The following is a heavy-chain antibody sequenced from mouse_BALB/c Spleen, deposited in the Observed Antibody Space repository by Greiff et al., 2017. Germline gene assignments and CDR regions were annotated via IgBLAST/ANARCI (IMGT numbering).Heavy chain of an antibody. J-gene: IGHJ4*01. V-gene: IGHV5-6*01. CDR3: ARYYDNYAMDY. Sequence: EVQLVESGGGLVQPGGSRKLSCAASGFTFSSYGMSWVRQTPDKRLEWVATISSGGSYTYYPDSVKGRFTISRDNAKNTLYLQMSSLKSEDTAMYYCARYYDNYAMDYWGQGTSVTVSS. D-gene: IGHD2-4*01. CDR1: GFTFSSYG. CDR2: ISSGGSYT.